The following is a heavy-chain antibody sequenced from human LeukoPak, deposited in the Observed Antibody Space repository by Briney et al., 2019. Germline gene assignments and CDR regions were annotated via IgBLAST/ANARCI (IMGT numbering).Heavy chain of an antibody. CDR1: GGSISSSSYY. Sequence: SETLSLTCTVSGGSISSSSYYWGWVRQPPGKGLEGIGRIYYSGSTYYNPSLKSRVTISVDTSKQQSPLKLSSVTAADTAVYYCARQRNEYSSAPVYGYMDVWGKGTTVTVSS. CDR3: ARQRNEYSSAPVYGYMDV. V-gene: IGHV4-39*01. D-gene: IGHD6-25*01. J-gene: IGHJ6*03. CDR2: IYYSGST.